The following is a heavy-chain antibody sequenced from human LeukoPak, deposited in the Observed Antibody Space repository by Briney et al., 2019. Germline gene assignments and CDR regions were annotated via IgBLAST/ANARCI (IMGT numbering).Heavy chain of an antibody. CDR2: ISYDGSNK. CDR1: GFTFSSYA. CDR3: ARGLRHCDRTSCFQPFDC. V-gene: IGHV3-30*04. J-gene: IGHJ4*02. Sequence: GGSLRLSCAASGFTFSSYAMHWVRQAPGKGLEWVAVISYDGSNKYYADSVKGRFTISRDNSKNTLYLQMNSLRAEDTAVYYCARGLRHCDRTSCFQPFDCWGQGTLVTVSS. D-gene: IGHD2-2*01.